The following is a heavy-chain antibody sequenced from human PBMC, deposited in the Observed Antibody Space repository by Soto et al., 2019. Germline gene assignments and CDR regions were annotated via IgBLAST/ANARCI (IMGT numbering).Heavy chain of an antibody. J-gene: IGHJ4*01. Sequence: ASVKVSCKTSGYTFTSYYMHWVRQAPGQGLEWMGIINPSAGSTSYAQKFQGRVSFTRDTSASTAHMELSGLTSGDTAVYYCASVIAVPGIAFEYWGHGTLVTVSS. D-gene: IGHD2-2*01. CDR1: GYTFTSYY. V-gene: IGHV1-46*01. CDR2: INPSAGST. CDR3: ASVIAVPGIAFEY.